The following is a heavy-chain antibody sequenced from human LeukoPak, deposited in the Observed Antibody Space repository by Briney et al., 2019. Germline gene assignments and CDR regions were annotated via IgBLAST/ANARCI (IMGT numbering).Heavy chain of an antibody. D-gene: IGHD3-3*01. Sequence: GGSLRLSCAASGFTFSSYAMSWVGQAPGKGLAWVSEVGGSVTTIYYANSVKGRFTISRDNSKNTLYLQMNSLRAEDTAVYYCAKGRGSGKAQVHFDYWGQGTLVTVSS. V-gene: IGHV3-23*01. CDR1: GFTFSSYA. CDR2: VGGSVTTI. CDR3: AKGRGSGKAQVHFDY. J-gene: IGHJ4*02.